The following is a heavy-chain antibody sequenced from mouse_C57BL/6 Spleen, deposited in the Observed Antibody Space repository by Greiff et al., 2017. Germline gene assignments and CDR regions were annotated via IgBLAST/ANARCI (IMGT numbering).Heavy chain of an antibody. D-gene: IGHD2-2*01. V-gene: IGHV1-15*01. J-gene: IGHJ4*01. CDR1: GYTFTDDE. Sequence: VQLQQSGAELVRPGASVTLSCKASGYTFTDDEMHWVKQTPVHGLEWIGAIDPDTGGTAYNQKFKGKAILTADKSSSTAYMARRRLTSEDSAVYYCTRSPYGSYAMDYWGQGTSVTVSS. CDR3: TRSPYGSYAMDY. CDR2: IDPDTGGT.